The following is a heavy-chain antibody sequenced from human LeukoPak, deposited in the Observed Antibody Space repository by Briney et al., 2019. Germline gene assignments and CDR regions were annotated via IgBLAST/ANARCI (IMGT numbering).Heavy chain of an antibody. CDR1: GYTFGNYW. J-gene: IGHJ4*02. Sequence: PGESLKISCKGSGYTFGNYWIGWVRQMPGKGLEWMGIINPHDSVTKYSPSLQGQVTISADKSISTAFLQWSSLKASDTAMYFCARHIRSGTDRNLDSWGQGTLVTVSS. D-gene: IGHD1/OR15-1a*01. CDR3: ARHIRSGTDRNLDS. V-gene: IGHV5-51*01. CDR2: INPHDSVT.